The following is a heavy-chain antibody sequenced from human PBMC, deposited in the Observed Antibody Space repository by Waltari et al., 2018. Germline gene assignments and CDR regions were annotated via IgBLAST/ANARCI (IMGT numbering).Heavy chain of an antibody. CDR2: IYPTGTT. D-gene: IGHD2-15*01. CDR1: GGSIRTYL. Sequence: QVQLQESGPGLAKPSETLSLTCTVSGGSIRTYLWTWVRKPPGKGLEWIGYIYPTGTTNSNPSLKSRVAISLDTSKNQFSLKLTSLTAADTAVYYCTREAGYCSGGSCYFSGDNAFDIWGQGATVTVSS. V-gene: IGHV4-59*01. CDR3: TREAGYCSGGSCYFSGDNAFDI. J-gene: IGHJ3*02.